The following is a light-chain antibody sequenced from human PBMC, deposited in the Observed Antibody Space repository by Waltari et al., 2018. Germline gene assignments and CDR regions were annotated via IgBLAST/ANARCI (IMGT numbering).Light chain of an antibody. Sequence: QTVVTQEPSLSVSPGETVTLTCALSSGSLSSTSYPSWYQQSPGQAPRTLVDKTNLRSSGVPDRFSGSVLGNKAALTITGAQADDESDYYCVIYMGSGIWVFGGGTKLTVL. J-gene: IGLJ3*02. CDR3: VIYMGSGIWV. CDR1: SGSLSSTSY. CDR2: KTN. V-gene: IGLV8-61*01.